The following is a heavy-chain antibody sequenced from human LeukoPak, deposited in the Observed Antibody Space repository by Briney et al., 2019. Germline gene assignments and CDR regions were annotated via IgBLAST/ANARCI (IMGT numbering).Heavy chain of an antibody. J-gene: IGHJ5*02. CDR1: GGSISSSSYY. V-gene: IGHV4-39*07. CDR2: IYYSGST. CDR3: ASDHYGSGSYYNVFWFDP. Sequence: SETLSLTCTVSGGSISSSSYYWGWIRQPPGKGLEWIGSIYYSGSTYYNPSLKSRVTISVDTSKNQFSLKLSSVTAADTAVYYCASDHYGSGSYYNVFWFDPWGQGTLVTVSS. D-gene: IGHD3-10*01.